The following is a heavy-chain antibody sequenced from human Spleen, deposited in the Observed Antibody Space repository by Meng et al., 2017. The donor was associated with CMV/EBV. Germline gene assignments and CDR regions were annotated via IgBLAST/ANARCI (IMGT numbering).Heavy chain of an antibody. CDR3: ARARSSGSYYDLFVY. CDR1: GYTFTSYY. CDR2: INPSGGST. J-gene: IGHJ4*02. V-gene: IGHV1-46*01. Sequence: ASVKVSCKASGYTFTSYYMHWVRQAPGQGLEWMGIINPSGGSTSYAQKFQGRVTMTRDTSTSTVYMELSSLRSEDTAVYYCARARSSGSYYDLFVYWGQGTLVTASS. D-gene: IGHD1-26*01.